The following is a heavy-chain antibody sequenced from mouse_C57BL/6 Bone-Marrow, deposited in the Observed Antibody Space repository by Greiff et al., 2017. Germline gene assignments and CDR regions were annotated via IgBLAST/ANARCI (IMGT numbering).Heavy chain of an antibody. Sequence: QVQLKQSGAELVMPGASVKLSCKASGYTFTSYWMHWVKQRPGQGLEWIGEIDPSDSYTNYNQKFKGKSTLTVDKSSSTAYMQLSSLTSEDSAVYYCAREDGPGYYYDDWGQGTTLTVSS. V-gene: IGHV1-69*01. D-gene: IGHD1-2*01. CDR2: IDPSDSYT. CDR3: AREDGPGYYYDD. J-gene: IGHJ2*01. CDR1: GYTFTSYW.